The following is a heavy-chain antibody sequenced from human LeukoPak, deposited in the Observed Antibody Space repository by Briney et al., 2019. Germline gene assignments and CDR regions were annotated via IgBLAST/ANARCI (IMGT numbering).Heavy chain of an antibody. D-gene: IGHD4-17*01. Sequence: SETLSLTCTVSGASVSGSAYYWGWIRQPPGKGLEWIGNIYYSGSTYYNESLESRVTISIDTSKNQFSLKLNSVTAADTAVYYCASVHAYGDIDYWGQGTLVTVSS. CDR3: ASVHAYGDIDY. CDR2: IYYSGST. CDR1: GASVSGSAYY. J-gene: IGHJ4*02. V-gene: IGHV4-39*07.